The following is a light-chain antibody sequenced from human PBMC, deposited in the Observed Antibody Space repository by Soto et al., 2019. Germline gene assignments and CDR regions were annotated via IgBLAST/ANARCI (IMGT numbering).Light chain of an antibody. CDR3: RQQCT. J-gene: IGKJ2*02. CDR2: AAS. V-gene: IGKV3-20*01. Sequence: EIVLTQSPGTLSLSPGERATLSCRASQSLSSSYVVWYQQKPGQAPRLLIYAASRRATGIPDRFSGSGFATEYTLTISRLEPEDFAVYYCRQQCTFGQGTKLEIK. CDR1: QSLSSSY.